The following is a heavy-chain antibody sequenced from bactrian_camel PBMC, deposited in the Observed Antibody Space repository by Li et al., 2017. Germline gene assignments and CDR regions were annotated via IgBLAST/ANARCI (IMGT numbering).Heavy chain of an antibody. D-gene: IGHD6*01. CDR3: AMLYPAYAVVADETNY. V-gene: IGHV3S7*01. CDR2: IYGDGSNS. J-gene: IGHJ4*01. CDR1: GFTFSTYA. Sequence: HVQLVESGGGLVQPGGSLRLSCAASGFTFSTYAMSWVRQAPGKGLEWVSSIYGDGSNSYYADSVKGRFTITRDNAKNTVSLQMNSLKTEDTAMYYCAMLYPAYAVVADETNYWGQGTQVTVS.